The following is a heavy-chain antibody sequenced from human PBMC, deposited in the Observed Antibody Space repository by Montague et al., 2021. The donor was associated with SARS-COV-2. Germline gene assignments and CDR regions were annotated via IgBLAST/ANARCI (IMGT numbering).Heavy chain of an antibody. V-gene: IGHV4-34*01. CDR1: GTSFSGYY. CDR3: ARLRAGVVPSPILGVGPYYSYYYMDV. J-gene: IGHJ6*03. D-gene: IGHD3-10*01. Sequence: SETLSLTCAVHGTSFSGYYWNWIRQPPGKGLEWIGEINHGGSTKYSPSLKSRLTISADTSKNPFSLKLPSVAAADTAVYYCARLRAGVVPSPILGVGPYYSYYYMDVWGRGTTVTVSS. CDR2: INHGGST.